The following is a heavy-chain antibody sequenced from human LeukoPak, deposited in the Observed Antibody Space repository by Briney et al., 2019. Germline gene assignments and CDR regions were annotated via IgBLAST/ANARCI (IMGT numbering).Heavy chain of an antibody. CDR3: AKALGGSRAYCGGACFSPIDS. Sequence: PGGSLRLSCAASGFTFSSYGMHWVRQAPGKGLEWVALISYDGSNKYYADSVKGRFTISRDNSKNTLYLQMNRLRADDTAVYYCAKALGGSRAYCGGACFSPIDSWGQGTLVTVSA. J-gene: IGHJ4*02. D-gene: IGHD2-21*02. CDR2: ISYDGSNK. V-gene: IGHV3-30*18. CDR1: GFTFSSYG.